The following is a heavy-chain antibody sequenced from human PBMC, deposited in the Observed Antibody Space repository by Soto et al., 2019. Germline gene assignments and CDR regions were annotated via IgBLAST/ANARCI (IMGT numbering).Heavy chain of an antibody. V-gene: IGHV4-31*03. CDR3: ARGGVATLYFDY. CDR2: IYYSGST. Sequence: SETLSLTCTVSGGSISSGGYYWSWIRQHPGKGLEWIGYIYYSGSTYYNPSLKSRVTISVDTSKNQFSLKLSSVTAADTAVYYCARGGVATLYFDYWGQGTLVTVPS. J-gene: IGHJ4*02. CDR1: GGSISSGGYY. D-gene: IGHD5-12*01.